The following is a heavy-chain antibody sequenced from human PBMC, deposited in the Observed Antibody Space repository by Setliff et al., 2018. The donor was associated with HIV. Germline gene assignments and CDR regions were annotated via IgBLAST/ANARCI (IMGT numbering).Heavy chain of an antibody. CDR2: IYTSGST. D-gene: IGHD3-10*01. Sequence: PSETLSLTCIVSGGSISSGSYYWSWIRQPAGKGLEWIGRIYTSGSTNYNPSLKSRVTISVDTSKNQFSLKLSSVTAADTAVYYCARDRYAGEIDYWGQGTLVTVSS. V-gene: IGHV4-61*02. CDR3: ARDRYAGEIDY. CDR1: GGSISSGSYY. J-gene: IGHJ4*02.